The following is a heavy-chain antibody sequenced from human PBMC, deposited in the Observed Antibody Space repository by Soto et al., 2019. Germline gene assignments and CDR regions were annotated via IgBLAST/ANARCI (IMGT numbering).Heavy chain of an antibody. V-gene: IGHV6-1*01. J-gene: IGHJ6*02. CDR2: TYYRSKWYN. CDR1: GDSVSSNSAA. D-gene: IGHD6-19*01. CDR3: ATAIAVDGTYYYYGMDV. Sequence: SQTLSLTCAISGDSVSSNSAAWNWIRQSPSRGLEWLGRTYYRSKWYNDYAVSVKSRITINPDTSKNQFSLQLNSVTPEDTAVYYCATAIAVDGTYYYYGMDVWGQGTTVTVYS.